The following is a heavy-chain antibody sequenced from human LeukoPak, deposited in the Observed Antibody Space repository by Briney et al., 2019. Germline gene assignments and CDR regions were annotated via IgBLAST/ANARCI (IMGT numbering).Heavy chain of an antibody. Sequence: ASVKVSFKASGGTFSIYAISWVRQAPGQGLEWMGGIIPIFGTANYAQKFQGRVTITADESTSTAYMELSSLRSEDTAVYYCAREVVVVAATRGHWFDPWGQGTLVTVSS. CDR2: IIPIFGTA. D-gene: IGHD2-15*01. J-gene: IGHJ5*02. CDR1: GGTFSIYA. V-gene: IGHV1-69*13. CDR3: AREVVVVAATRGHWFDP.